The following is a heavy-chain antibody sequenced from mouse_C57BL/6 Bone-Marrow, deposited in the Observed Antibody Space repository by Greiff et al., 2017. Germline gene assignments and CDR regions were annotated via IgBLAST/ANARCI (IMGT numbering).Heavy chain of an antibody. J-gene: IGHJ4*01. CDR2: IDPANGNT. Sequence: VQLQQSVAELVRPGASVKLSCTASGFNIKNTYMHWVKQRPEQGLEWIGRIDPANGNTKYAPKFQGKATITADTSSNTAYLQLSSLTSEDTAIYYCARLFITTVVATSREDYWGQGTPVTVSS. CDR3: ARLFITTVVATSREDY. CDR1: GFNIKNTY. D-gene: IGHD1-1*01. V-gene: IGHV14-3*01.